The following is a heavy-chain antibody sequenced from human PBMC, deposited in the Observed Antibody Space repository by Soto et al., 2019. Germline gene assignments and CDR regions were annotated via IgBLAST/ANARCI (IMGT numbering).Heavy chain of an antibody. Sequence: GGSLRLSCAASGFTFSNAWMNWVRQAPGKGLEWVGRIKSKTDGGTTDYAAPVKGRFTISRDDSKNTLYLQMNSLKTEDTAVYYCTTDIDDFWSGYSDYRGQGTLVTVSS. D-gene: IGHD3-3*01. V-gene: IGHV3-15*07. J-gene: IGHJ4*02. CDR1: GFTFSNAW. CDR2: IKSKTDGGTT. CDR3: TTDIDDFWSGYSDY.